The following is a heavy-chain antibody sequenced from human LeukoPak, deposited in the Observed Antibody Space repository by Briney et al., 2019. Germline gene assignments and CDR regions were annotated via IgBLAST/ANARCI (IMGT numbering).Heavy chain of an antibody. J-gene: IGHJ4*02. Sequence: ASVKVSCKASGYTFTSYYMHWVRQAPGQGLEWMGLINPSGGSTSYAQKFQGRVTMTRDTSTSTVYMELSSLRSEDTAVYYCARDIRYCSSTSCFLFDYWGQGTLVTVSS. D-gene: IGHD2-2*01. V-gene: IGHV1-46*01. CDR3: ARDIRYCSSTSCFLFDY. CDR1: GYTFTSYY. CDR2: INPSGGST.